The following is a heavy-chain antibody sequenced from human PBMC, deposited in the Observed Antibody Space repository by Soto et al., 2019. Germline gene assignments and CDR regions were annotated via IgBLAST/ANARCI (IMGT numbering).Heavy chain of an antibody. J-gene: IGHJ4*02. Sequence: SVKVSCKASGFTFTSSAVQWVRQARGQRLEWIGWIVVGSGNTNYAQKFQERVTITRDMSTSTAYMELSSLRSEDTAVYYCAAVMGATTSGKRRTENWGQGTLVTVSS. CDR3: AAVMGATTSGKRRTEN. D-gene: IGHD1-26*01. V-gene: IGHV1-58*01. CDR1: GFTFTSSA. CDR2: IVVGSGNT.